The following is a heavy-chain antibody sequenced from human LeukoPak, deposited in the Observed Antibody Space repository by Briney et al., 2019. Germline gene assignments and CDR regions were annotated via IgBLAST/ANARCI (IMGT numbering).Heavy chain of an antibody. Sequence: GGSLRLSCAASGFSVRTTYMSWVRQAPGKGLEWVSVLYTGGGTDHADSVKGRFTISRDNSKNTLSLQMNSLRVEDTAIYYCTRSGYRHPYHFDSWGQGTLVTVSS. CDR1: GFSVRTTY. J-gene: IGHJ4*02. D-gene: IGHD3-22*01. V-gene: IGHV3-53*01. CDR3: TRSGYRHPYHFDS. CDR2: LYTGGGT.